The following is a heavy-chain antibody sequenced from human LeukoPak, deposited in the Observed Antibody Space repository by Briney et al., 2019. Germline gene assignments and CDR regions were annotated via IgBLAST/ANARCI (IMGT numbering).Heavy chain of an antibody. CDR1: GGSINNYY. CDR2: IYYSGST. D-gene: IGHD1-26*01. J-gene: IGHJ4*02. CDR3: VRYSGSSYLFDY. Sequence: SETLSLTCTVSGGSINNYYWSWIRQPPGKGLEWIGYIYYSGSTNYNPSLKSRVTISLDTSKNQFSLRLSSVTAADTAVYYCVRYSGSSYLFDYWGQGTLVTVPS. V-gene: IGHV4-59*01.